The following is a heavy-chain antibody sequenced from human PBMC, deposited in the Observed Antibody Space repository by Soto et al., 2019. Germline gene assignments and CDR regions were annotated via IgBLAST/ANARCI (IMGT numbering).Heavy chain of an antibody. CDR3: ASGYSSSWYEYYYYYYGMDV. V-gene: IGHV4-39*01. CDR2: IHYSGST. CDR1: GGSISSSSYY. Sequence: PSETLSLTCTVSGGSISSSSYYWGWIRQPPGKGLEWIGSIHYSGSTCYNPSLKSRVTISVDTSKNQFSLKLSSVTAADTAVYYCASGYSSSWYEYYYYYYGMDVWGQGTTVTVSS. J-gene: IGHJ6*02. D-gene: IGHD6-13*01.